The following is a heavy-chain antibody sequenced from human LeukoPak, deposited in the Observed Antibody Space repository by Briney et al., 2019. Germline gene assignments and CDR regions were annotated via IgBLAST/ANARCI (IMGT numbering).Heavy chain of an antibody. Sequence: PSETLSLTCNVSGASIGSSSYFWGWIRQAPGKGLEYIGTIYYTGSTDYNPSLKSRVTISLDTSENQFSLWLSSVTAADTAAYYCARQKYTAAWYFGYWGQGTQVTVSS. CDR1: GASIGSSSYF. CDR3: ARQKYTAAWYFGY. J-gene: IGHJ4*02. CDR2: IYYTGST. V-gene: IGHV4-39*01. D-gene: IGHD2-2*02.